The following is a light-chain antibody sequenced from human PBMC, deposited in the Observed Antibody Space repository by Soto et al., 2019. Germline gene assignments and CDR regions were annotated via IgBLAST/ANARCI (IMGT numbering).Light chain of an antibody. V-gene: IGLV2-14*01. J-gene: IGLJ1*01. Sequence: QSVLTQPASVSGSPGQSITISCTGTSSDVGDYNYVSWYQQHPDKAPKLMIYEVTNRPSGVSNRFSGSKSANTASLTISGLQAEDEADYYCSSYTRDSTLWVFXTGTKVTVL. CDR2: EVT. CDR1: SSDVGDYNY. CDR3: SSYTRDSTLWV.